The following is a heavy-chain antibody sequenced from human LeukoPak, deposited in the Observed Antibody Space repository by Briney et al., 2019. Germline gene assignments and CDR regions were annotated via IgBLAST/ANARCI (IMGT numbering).Heavy chain of an antibody. CDR3: ARSMGNWYGMDV. Sequence: GGSLRLSCAASGFTFSTYWMHWVRQAPGKGLVWVSRINSDGSSTSYADSVKGRFTISRDNAKNTLYLQMDSLGAEDTAVYYCARSMGNWYGMDVWGQGTTVTVSS. D-gene: IGHD2/OR15-2a*01. CDR2: INSDGSST. J-gene: IGHJ6*02. CDR1: GFTFSTYW. V-gene: IGHV3-74*01.